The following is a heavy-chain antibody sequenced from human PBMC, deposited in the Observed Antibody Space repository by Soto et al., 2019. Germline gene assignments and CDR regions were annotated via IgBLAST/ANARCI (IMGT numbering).Heavy chain of an antibody. CDR1: GYASLSYA. CDR2: INAGVDGT. CDR3: AREVPGVTSFDY. V-gene: IGHV1-3*01. Sequence: QVQLVQSGPEMMQPGASVKVSCKASGYASLSYAMQWVRQVHGQVYEWLGWINAGVDGTMYSERFQGRVRITRDTSANTVYMELNALTSEDTAVYYCAREVPGVTSFDYWGQGTLVIVSS. J-gene: IGHJ4*02. D-gene: IGHD3-10*01.